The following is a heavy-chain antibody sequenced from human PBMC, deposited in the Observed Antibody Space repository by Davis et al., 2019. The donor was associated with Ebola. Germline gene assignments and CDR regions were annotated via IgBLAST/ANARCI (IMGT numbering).Heavy chain of an antibody. J-gene: IGHJ5*02. V-gene: IGHV2-70*01. CDR2: IDWDDDK. Sequence: SGPTLVKPTQTLTLTCTFSGFSLSTSGMCVSWIRQAPGKALEWLALIDWDDDKHYSTSLKTRLTISKDTSTNQVVLTMTNMDPVDTATYYCARTTSIVAAAGMAGWFDPWGQGTPVTVSS. CDR1: GFSLSTSGMC. CDR3: ARTTSIVAAAGMAGWFDP. D-gene: IGHD6-13*01.